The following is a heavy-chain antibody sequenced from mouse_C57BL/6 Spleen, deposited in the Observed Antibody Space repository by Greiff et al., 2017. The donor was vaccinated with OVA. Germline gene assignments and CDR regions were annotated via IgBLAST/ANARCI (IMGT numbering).Heavy chain of an antibody. D-gene: IGHD1-1*01. CDR1: GFTFSNYW. CDR2: IRLKSDNYAT. Sequence: EVQLVESGGGLVQPGGSMKLSCVASGFTFSNYWMNWVRQSPEKGLEWVAQIRLKSDNYATHYAESVKGRFTISRDNSKSSVYLQMNNLRAEDTGIYYCTGWIYYGSSYDYAMDYWGQGTSVTVSS. V-gene: IGHV6-3*01. CDR3: TGWIYYGSSYDYAMDY. J-gene: IGHJ4*01.